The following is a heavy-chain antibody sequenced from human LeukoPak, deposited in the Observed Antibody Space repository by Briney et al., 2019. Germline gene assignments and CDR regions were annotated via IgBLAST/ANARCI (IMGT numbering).Heavy chain of an antibody. V-gene: IGHV3-66*01. CDR3: ARDPPPRNYDSNY. D-gene: IGHD3-3*01. J-gene: IGHJ4*02. CDR2: IYSGGST. CDR1: GFTVSSNY. Sequence: PGGSLRLSCAASGFTVSSNYMSWVRQAPGKGLEWVSVIYSGGSTYYADSVKGRFTISRDNSKNTLYLQMNSLRAEDTAVYYCARDPPPRNYDSNYWGQGTLVTVSS.